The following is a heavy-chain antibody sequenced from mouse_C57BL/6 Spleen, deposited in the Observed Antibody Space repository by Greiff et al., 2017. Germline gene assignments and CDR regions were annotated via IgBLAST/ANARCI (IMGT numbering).Heavy chain of an antibody. CDR3: TRDYGSSGVYAMDY. Sequence: QVQLQQSGAELVRPGASVTLSCKASGYTFTDYEMHWVKQTPVHGLEWIGAIDPETGGTAYNQKFKGKAILTADKSSSTAYMELRSLTSEDSAVYYCTRDYGSSGVYAMDYWGQGTSVTVSS. V-gene: IGHV1-15*01. D-gene: IGHD1-1*01. J-gene: IGHJ4*01. CDR1: GYTFTDYE. CDR2: IDPETGGT.